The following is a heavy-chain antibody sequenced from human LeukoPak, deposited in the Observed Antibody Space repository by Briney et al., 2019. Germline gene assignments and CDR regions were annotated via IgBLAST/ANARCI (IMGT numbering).Heavy chain of an antibody. CDR1: GFAFSAYS. J-gene: IGHJ4*02. CDR2: ISSSSTYI. Sequence: GGSLRLSCAASGFAFSAYSLNWVRQAPGKGLEWVSSISSSSTYIYYADSVRGRFTISRDNAKNSLYLQMNSLRAEDTAVYYCARDLGYSGSYIDYWGQGSLVTVSS. D-gene: IGHD1-26*01. CDR3: ARDLGYSGSYIDY. V-gene: IGHV3-21*01.